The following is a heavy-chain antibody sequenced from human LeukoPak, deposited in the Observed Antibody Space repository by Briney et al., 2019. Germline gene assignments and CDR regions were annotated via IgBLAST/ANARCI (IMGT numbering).Heavy chain of an antibody. V-gene: IGHV3-49*04. D-gene: IGHD5-24*01. CDR2: IRSKPYGGTT. J-gene: IGHJ4*02. CDR3: TRGLNGYNFPYYFDY. Sequence: GRSLRLSCTTSGFVFGDYALGWVRQAPGKGLEWVGIIRSKPYGGTTEYAASVEGRFSISRDDSKSIAYLLMNSLKTEDTALYYCTRGLNGYNFPYYFDYWGQGTLVTVSS. CDR1: GFVFGDYA.